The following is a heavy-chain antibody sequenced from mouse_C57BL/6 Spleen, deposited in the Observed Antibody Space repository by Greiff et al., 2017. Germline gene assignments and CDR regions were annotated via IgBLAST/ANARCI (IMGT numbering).Heavy chain of an antibody. CDR3: ARHGDYYVSSYYYSMDY. J-gene: IGHJ4*01. CDR1: GYTFTEYT. V-gene: IGHV1-62-2*01. D-gene: IGHD1-1*01. Sequence: QVQLQQSGAELVKPGASVKLSCKASGYTFTEYTIHWVKQRSGQGLEWIGWFYPGSGSIKYNEKFKDKATLTADKSSSTVYMELSRLTPEDSAFYFCARHGDYYVSSYYYSMDYWGQGTSVTVSS. CDR2: FYPGSGSI.